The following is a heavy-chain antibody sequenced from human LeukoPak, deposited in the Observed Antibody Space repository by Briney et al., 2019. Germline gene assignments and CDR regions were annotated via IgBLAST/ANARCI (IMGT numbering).Heavy chain of an antibody. Sequence: GGSRRLSCAASGFTVSSNYMSWVRQAPGKGLEWVSVIYSGGSTYYADSVKGRFTISRDNSKNTLYLQMNSLRAEDTAVYYCASPRGGGNALDAFDIWGQGTMVTVSS. V-gene: IGHV3-66*01. CDR2: IYSGGST. J-gene: IGHJ3*02. CDR3: ASPRGGGNALDAFDI. CDR1: GFTVSSNY. D-gene: IGHD4-23*01.